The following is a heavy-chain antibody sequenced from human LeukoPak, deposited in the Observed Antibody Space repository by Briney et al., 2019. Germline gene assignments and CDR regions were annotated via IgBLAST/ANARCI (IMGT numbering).Heavy chain of an antibody. D-gene: IGHD1-1*01. CDR2: IIPIFGTA. J-gene: IGHJ4*02. CDR1: GGTFSSYA. V-gene: IGHV1-69*13. Sequence: ASVRVSCKASGGTFSSYAISWVRQAPGQGLEWMGGIIPIFGTANYAQKFQGRVTITADESTSTAYMELSSLRSEDTAVYYCARERNDAVDYWGQGTLVTVSS. CDR3: ARERNDAVDY.